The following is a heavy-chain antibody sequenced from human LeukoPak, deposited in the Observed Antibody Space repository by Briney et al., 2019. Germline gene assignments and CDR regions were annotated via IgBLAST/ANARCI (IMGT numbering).Heavy chain of an antibody. V-gene: IGHV3-23*01. J-gene: IGHJ4*02. D-gene: IGHD1-26*01. CDR1: GFIFSSYA. Sequence: PGGSLRLSCAASGFIFSSYAMSWVRQAPGKGLEWVSTISGSGDTTYYADSVKGRFTISGDNSKNTLYLQMNSLRAEDTAVYYCAKAMSGTYYRLDYWGQGTLVTVSS. CDR2: ISGSGDTT. CDR3: AKAMSGTYYRLDY.